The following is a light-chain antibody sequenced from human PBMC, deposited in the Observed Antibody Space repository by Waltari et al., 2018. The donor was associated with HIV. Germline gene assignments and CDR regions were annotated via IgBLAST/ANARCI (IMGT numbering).Light chain of an antibody. J-gene: IGLJ2*01. CDR1: TSNIGRYY. CDR2: RNN. Sequence: QSVLTQPPSASGTPGQRVPISCSGSTSNIGRYYVYCSQQLPGTAPKRLIYRNNQRPSGVPDRFSGSKSGTSASLAISGLRSEDEADYYCAAWDDSLSVVFGGGTKLTVL. CDR3: AAWDDSLSVV. V-gene: IGLV1-47*01.